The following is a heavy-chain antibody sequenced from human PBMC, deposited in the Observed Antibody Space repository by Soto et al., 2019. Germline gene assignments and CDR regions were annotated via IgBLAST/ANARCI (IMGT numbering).Heavy chain of an antibody. D-gene: IGHD6-13*01. CDR1: GYTFTTND. Sequence: QVQLVQSGAEVKKPGASVKVSCKASGYTFTTNDIDWVRQASGQGLEWMGWMKPSTGDSGADPEFQGRFTMTRDTATSTAYMELSSLRSEDTAVYYCTSGGPAAGFDLWGQGTLVTVSS. CDR3: TSGGPAAGFDL. V-gene: IGHV1-8*01. J-gene: IGHJ4*02. CDR2: MKPSTGDS.